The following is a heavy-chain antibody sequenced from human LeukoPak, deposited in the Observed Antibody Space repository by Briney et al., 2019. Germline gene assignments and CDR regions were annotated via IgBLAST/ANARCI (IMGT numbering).Heavy chain of an antibody. V-gene: IGHV3-21*01. D-gene: IGHD7-27*01. J-gene: IGHJ4*02. Sequence: GGSLRLSCAASGFTFSSYSMNWVRQAPGKGLEWVSSISSSSSYIYYADSVKGRFTISRDNAKNSLYLQMNSLRAEDTAVYYCARDPSALGYFDYWGQGTLVTVSS. CDR2: ISSSSSYI. CDR3: ARDPSALGYFDY. CDR1: GFTFSSYS.